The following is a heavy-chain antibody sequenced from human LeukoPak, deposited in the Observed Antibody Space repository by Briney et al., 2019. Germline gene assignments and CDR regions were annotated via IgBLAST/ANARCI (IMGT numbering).Heavy chain of an antibody. D-gene: IGHD3-16*01. CDR1: GFTVSSSY. CDR2: INHNGNVN. Sequence: GGSLRLSCAASGFTVSSSYMTWARQAPGKRLEWVASINHNGNVNYYVDSVKGRFTISRDNAKNSLYLQMSNLRAEDTAVYFCARGGGLDVWGQGATVTVSS. CDR3: ARGGGLDV. V-gene: IGHV3-7*03. J-gene: IGHJ6*02.